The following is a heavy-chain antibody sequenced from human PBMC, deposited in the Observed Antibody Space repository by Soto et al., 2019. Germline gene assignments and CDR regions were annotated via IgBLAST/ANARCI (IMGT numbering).Heavy chain of an antibody. D-gene: IGHD2-2*01. CDR1: GFTFSSWE. V-gene: IGHV3-48*03. J-gene: IGHJ4*02. CDR2: IRSSCNTR. CDR3: ARGNALYDY. Sequence: SLRLACSCFGFTFSSWEMNWVRQAPGKGLEWVSYIRSSCNTRYYADSVKGRFTISRDNARNSLYLQMNSLRAEDTAVYYCARGNALYDYWGQGIFVTVSS.